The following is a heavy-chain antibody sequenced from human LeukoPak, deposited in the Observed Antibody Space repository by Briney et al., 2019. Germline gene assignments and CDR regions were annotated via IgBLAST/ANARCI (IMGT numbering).Heavy chain of an antibody. J-gene: IGHJ3*02. V-gene: IGHV5-51*01. CDR2: IYLGGSDT. D-gene: IGHD2/OR15-2a*01. CDR3: ARPRQGNWQFDAFDI. CDR1: GYSFSNYW. Sequence: GESLKISCEGSGYSFSNYWIDWVRQMPGKGLEWMGMIYLGGSDTRYSPSFQGQVTFSADKSISTAYLQWSSLKASDTAMYYCARPRQGNWQFDAFDIWGQGTMVTVSS.